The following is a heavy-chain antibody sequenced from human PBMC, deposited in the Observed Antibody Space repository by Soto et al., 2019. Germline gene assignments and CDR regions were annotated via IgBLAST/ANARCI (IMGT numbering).Heavy chain of an antibody. Sequence: QVQLVQSGSELKKPGASVKVSCKASGYTFTSYAMNWVRQAPEQGLEWMGWINTNTGNPTYAPGFTGRFVFSLDTAVSTAYLQICSLKAEDTAVYYSARDYLDVSGWYYPYSYYGMDGWGQGTTVTVSS. CDR1: GYTFTSYA. D-gene: IGHD6-19*01. J-gene: IGHJ6*02. CDR2: INTNTGNP. CDR3: ARDYLDVSGWYYPYSYYGMDG. V-gene: IGHV7-4-1*01.